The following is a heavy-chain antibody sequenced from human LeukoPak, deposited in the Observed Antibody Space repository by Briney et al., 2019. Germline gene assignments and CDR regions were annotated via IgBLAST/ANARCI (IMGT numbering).Heavy chain of an antibody. V-gene: IGHV3-23*01. J-gene: IGHJ4*02. CDR2: ICGNDGKT. CDR3: AKDTGGSCYSAIAY. CDR1: GFSFSTYA. D-gene: IGHD2-15*01. Sequence: GGSLRLSCAASGFSFSTYAMSWVRQAPGKGLEWVSGICGNDGKTCYADSVKGRFTISRDNSKNTLHLQMNSLRAEDTALYYCAKDTGGSCYSAIAYWGQGALVTVST.